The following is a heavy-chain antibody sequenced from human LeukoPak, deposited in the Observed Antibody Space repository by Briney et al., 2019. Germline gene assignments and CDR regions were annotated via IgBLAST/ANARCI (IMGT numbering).Heavy chain of an antibody. Sequence: SETLSLTCTVSGGSVSSGDYYWNWIRQPPGKGLEWIGYIYYSGSTYYNPSLKSRVTISVDTSKNQFSLKLSSVTAADTAVYYCARLTSGTHPNFDYWGRGTLVTVSS. D-gene: IGHD3-10*01. V-gene: IGHV4-30-4*01. CDR1: GGSVSSGDYY. J-gene: IGHJ4*02. CDR2: IYYSGST. CDR3: ARLTSGTHPNFDY.